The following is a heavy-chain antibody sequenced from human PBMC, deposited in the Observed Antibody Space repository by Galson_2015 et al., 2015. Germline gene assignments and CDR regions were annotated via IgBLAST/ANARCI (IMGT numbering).Heavy chain of an antibody. D-gene: IGHD3-22*01. CDR1: GYNFAGYW. Sequence: QSGAEVTKPGESLLISCRGSGYNFAGYWSGGVRQMPGKGLEWMGIMYPGDSDTRHSPSFQGQVSISADKSISTHYLQWSSLKASVPAMYYCAGIPYYYDCSGSNKGDWYFDLWGRGTLVTVSS. CDR2: MYPGDSDT. V-gene: IGHV5-51*03. J-gene: IGHJ2*01. CDR3: AGIPYYYDCSGSNKGDWYFDL.